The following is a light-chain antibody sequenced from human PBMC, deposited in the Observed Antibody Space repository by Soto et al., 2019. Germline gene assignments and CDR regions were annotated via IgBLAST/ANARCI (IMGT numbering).Light chain of an antibody. CDR1: SSDVGGYSY. Sequence: QSALTQPASVSGSPGQSITISCTGTSSDVGGYSYVSWYQQHPGKTPKLMIYEVSNRPSGVSHRFSDSKSGNTASLTISGLQTEDEADYYCSSFSSITREVFGGGTKLTVL. J-gene: IGLJ2*01. CDR3: SSFSSITREV. CDR2: EVS. V-gene: IGLV2-14*01.